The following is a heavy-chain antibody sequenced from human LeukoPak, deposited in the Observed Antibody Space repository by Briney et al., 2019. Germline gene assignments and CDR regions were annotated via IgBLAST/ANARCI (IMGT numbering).Heavy chain of an antibody. CDR2: ISYDGSNK. CDR3: ARDQYYDYVWGSYRYSHGHGMDV. J-gene: IGHJ6*02. CDR1: GFTLSSYA. V-gene: IGHV3-30-3*01. D-gene: IGHD3-16*02. Sequence: GRSLRLSCAASGFTLSSYAMHWVRQAPGKGLEWVAVISYDGSNKYYADSVKGRFTISRDNSKNTLYLQMNSLRAEDTAVYYCARDQYYDYVWGSYRYSHGHGMDVWGLGTTVTVSS.